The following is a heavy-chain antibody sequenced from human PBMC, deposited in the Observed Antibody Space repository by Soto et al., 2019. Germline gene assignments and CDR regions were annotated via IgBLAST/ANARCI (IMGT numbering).Heavy chain of an antibody. CDR1: GFIFTNYA. CDR2: IGGRGNSA. J-gene: IGHJ3*01. V-gene: IGHV3-23*01. Sequence: GSLRLSCASSGFIFTNYAMNWVRQAPGKGLEWVSVIGGRGNSAYYADSVQGRFTISRDNSKNTLSLQMSSLTADDTAIYYCVREGRGSFDFWGRGTMVTVSS. D-gene: IGHD5-12*01. CDR3: VREGRGSFDF.